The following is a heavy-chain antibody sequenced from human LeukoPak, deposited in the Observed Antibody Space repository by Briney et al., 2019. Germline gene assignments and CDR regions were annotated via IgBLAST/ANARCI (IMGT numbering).Heavy chain of an antibody. CDR1: GFTFSSYE. V-gene: IGHV3-48*03. CDR2: ISSSGSTI. Sequence: GGSLRLSCAASGFTFSSYEMNWVRQAPVKGREWVSYISSSGSTIYYADSVKGRFTISRDNAKNSLYLQMNSLRAEDTAVYYCARDLGDITMVRGDADYWGQGTLVTVSS. CDR3: ARDLGDITMVRGDADY. D-gene: IGHD3-10*01. J-gene: IGHJ4*02.